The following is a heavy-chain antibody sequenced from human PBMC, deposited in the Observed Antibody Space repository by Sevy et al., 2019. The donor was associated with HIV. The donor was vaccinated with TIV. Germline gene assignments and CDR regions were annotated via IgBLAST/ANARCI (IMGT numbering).Heavy chain of an antibody. CDR3: ARERDRQALNV. CDR1: GFTFGSYA. Sequence: GGSLRLSCAASGFTFGSYAMHWVRHAPGKGREWLAFISYDGSRKYYADSVKGRLTIPRENSKNTLFMQVNSLRAEDTALYYCARERDRQALNVWGQGTMVTVSS. J-gene: IGHJ3*01. V-gene: IGHV3-30-3*01. CDR2: ISYDGSRK.